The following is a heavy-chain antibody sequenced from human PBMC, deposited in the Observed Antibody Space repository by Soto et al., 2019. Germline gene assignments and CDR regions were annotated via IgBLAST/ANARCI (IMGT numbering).Heavy chain of an antibody. Sequence: PGASVKVSCKASGYTFTSYDINWVRQATGQGLEWMGWMNPNSGNTGYAQKFQGRVTMTRNTSISTAYMELSSLRSEDTAVYYCARGPSYYDFWSGYFTGSPLYYYYGMDVWGQGTTVTVSS. D-gene: IGHD3-3*01. CDR3: ARGPSYYDFWSGYFTGSPLYYYYGMDV. CDR1: GYTFTSYD. J-gene: IGHJ6*02. V-gene: IGHV1-8*01. CDR2: MNPNSGNT.